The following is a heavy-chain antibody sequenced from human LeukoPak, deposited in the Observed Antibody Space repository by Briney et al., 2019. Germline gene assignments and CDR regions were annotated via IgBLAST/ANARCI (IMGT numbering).Heavy chain of an antibody. Sequence: PGGSLRLSCAASGFTFSSYSLNWVRQAPGKGLEWVSCITSNIYTYYADSVRGRFTISRDNSQNSVYLVMNSQRAEDTAVYYCARERDTSMVAQDSWGQGTLVTVSS. J-gene: IGHJ4*02. D-gene: IGHD5-18*01. CDR3: ARERDTSMVAQDS. CDR2: ITSNIYT. V-gene: IGHV3-21*06. CDR1: GFTFSSYS.